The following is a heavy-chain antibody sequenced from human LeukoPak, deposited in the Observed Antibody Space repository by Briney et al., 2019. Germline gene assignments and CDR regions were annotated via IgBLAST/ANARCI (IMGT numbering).Heavy chain of an antibody. Sequence: GGSLRLSCAASGVTFSNAWMSWVRQAPGKGLEWVGRIKSKTDDGTIDYAAPVKGRFTISRDDSKDTLYLQMNSLKTEDTAVYYCTTGERRFDSSGYYPYYFDYGGQGTLVTVSS. CDR1: GVTFSNAW. J-gene: IGHJ4*02. CDR3: TTGERRFDSSGYYPYYFDY. D-gene: IGHD3-22*01. V-gene: IGHV3-15*01. CDR2: IKSKTDDGTI.